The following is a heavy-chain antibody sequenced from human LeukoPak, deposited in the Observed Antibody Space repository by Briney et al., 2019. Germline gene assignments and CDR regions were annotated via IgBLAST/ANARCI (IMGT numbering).Heavy chain of an antibody. CDR3: ARGAYFYGSGINWFDP. D-gene: IGHD3-10*01. CDR1: GGSISSTSYY. Sequence: SETLSLTCTVSGGSISSTSYYWSWIRQPAGKGLEWIGHIYTTGSTNYNPSLNSRVTISLDTSKNQFSLKLSSVTAADTAVYYCARGAYFYGSGINWFDPWGQGTLITVSS. CDR2: IYTTGST. J-gene: IGHJ5*02. V-gene: IGHV4-61*09.